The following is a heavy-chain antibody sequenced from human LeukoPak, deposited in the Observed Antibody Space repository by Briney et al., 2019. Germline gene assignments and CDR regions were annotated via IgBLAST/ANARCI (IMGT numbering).Heavy chain of an antibody. J-gene: IGHJ2*01. V-gene: IGHV1-18*01. CDR2: ISAYNGHT. D-gene: IGHD3-22*01. CDR3: ARGLDYYDGSGYRSYWYFDL. Sequence: ASVKVSCKASGYTFTTYGLSWVRQAPGQGLEWVGWISAYNGHTNDAQKIQGRVTMTTDTSTSTAYMELRSLRSDDTAMYYCARGLDYYDGSGYRSYWYFDLWGRGTLVSVSS. CDR1: GYTFTTYG.